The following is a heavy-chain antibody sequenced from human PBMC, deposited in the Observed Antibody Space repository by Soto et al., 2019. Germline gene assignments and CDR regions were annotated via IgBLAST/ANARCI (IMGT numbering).Heavy chain of an antibody. V-gene: IGHV1-3*01. J-gene: IGHJ4*01. CDR1: GYTFTSYA. D-gene: IGHD6-19*01. CDR3: PRVIGVWSYFDY. Sequence: QVQLVQSGAEVKKPGASVKVSCKASGYTFTSYAMHWVRQAPGQRLEWMGWINAGNGNTKYSQKFQGRATITRDTSVSTAYIELSSMRSEYTAVYYCPRVIGVWSYFDYWGHGPLVTVSS. CDR2: INAGNGNT.